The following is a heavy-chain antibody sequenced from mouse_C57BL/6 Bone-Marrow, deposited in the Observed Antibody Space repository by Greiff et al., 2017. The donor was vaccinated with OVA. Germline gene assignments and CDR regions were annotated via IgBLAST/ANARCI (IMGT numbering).Heavy chain of an antibody. V-gene: IGHV1-69*01. D-gene: IGHD2-4*01. Sequence: QVQLQQPGAELVMPGASVKLSCKASGYTFTSYWMHWVKQRPGQGLEWIGEIDTSDSYTNYNQKFKGKSTLTVDKSSSTAYMQLSSLTSEDSAVYYCARSPTMIYFGYWGQGTTLTVSS. J-gene: IGHJ2*01. CDR2: IDTSDSYT. CDR3: ARSPTMIYFGY. CDR1: GYTFTSYW.